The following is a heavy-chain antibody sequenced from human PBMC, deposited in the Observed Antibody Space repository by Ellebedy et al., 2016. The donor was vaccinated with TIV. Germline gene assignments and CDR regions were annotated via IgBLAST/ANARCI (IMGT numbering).Heavy chain of an antibody. Sequence: GGSLRLSFPASGSPFTSYAMTSVRQAPGTGLEWVSSISIISSHVYYADSVKGRFTISRDDAKNSLYLQMNSLRAEDSAVYYCAREIGGSSWYVWGQGTLVTVSS. D-gene: IGHD6-13*01. CDR2: ISIISSHV. CDR1: GSPFTSYA. V-gene: IGHV3-21*01. CDR3: AREIGGSSWYV. J-gene: IGHJ4*02.